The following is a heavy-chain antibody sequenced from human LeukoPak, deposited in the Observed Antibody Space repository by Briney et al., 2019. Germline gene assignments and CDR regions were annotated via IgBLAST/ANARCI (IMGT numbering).Heavy chain of an antibody. CDR1: GFTFSSYS. CDR3: ASTKGPEPAANDY. V-gene: IGHV3-21*01. CDR2: ISSSSSYI. J-gene: IGHJ4*02. D-gene: IGHD2-2*01. Sequence: PGGSLRLSCAASGFTFSSYSMNWVRQAPGKGLEWVSSISSSSSYIYYADSVKGRFTISRDNAKNSLYLQMNSLRAEDTAVYYCASTKGPEPAANDYWGQGTLVTVSS.